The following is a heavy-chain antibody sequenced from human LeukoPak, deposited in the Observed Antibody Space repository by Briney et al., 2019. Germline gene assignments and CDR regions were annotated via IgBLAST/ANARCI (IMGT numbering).Heavy chain of an antibody. CDR2: IYYSGST. J-gene: IGHJ4*02. V-gene: IGHV4-59*01. CDR1: GGSITSYY. CDR3: ARENGYRYDY. Sequence: PSETLSLTCTVSGGSITSYYWSWIRQPPAKGLEWIGSIYYSGSTNYNPSLKSRVTISVDTSKTQFPLKLSYVTAADTALYYCARENGYRYDYWGQRTVVSVSS. D-gene: IGHD5-18*01.